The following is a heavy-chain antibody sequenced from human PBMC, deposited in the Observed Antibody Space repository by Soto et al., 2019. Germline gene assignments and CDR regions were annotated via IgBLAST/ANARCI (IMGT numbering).Heavy chain of an antibody. V-gene: IGHV3-23*01. J-gene: IGHJ3*02. Sequence: GGSLRLSCAASGFTFSSYAMSWVRQAPGKGLEWVSAISGSGGSTYYADSVKGRFTISRDNSKNTLYLQMNSLRAEDTAVYYCAKDGLGWHKSLRYAFDIWGQGTMVTVSS. CDR3: AKDGLGWHKSLRYAFDI. D-gene: IGHD6-19*01. CDR1: GFTFSSYA. CDR2: ISGSGGST.